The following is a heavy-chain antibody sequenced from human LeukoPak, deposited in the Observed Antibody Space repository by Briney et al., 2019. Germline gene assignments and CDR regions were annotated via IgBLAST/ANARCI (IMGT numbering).Heavy chain of an antibody. CDR1: GGSISSYY. CDR3: ARGLFFGLYDSSGRGLYVDY. D-gene: IGHD3-22*01. CDR2: IYYSGST. V-gene: IGHV4-59*12. Sequence: KPSETLSLTCTVSGGSISSYYWSWIRQPPGRGLEWIGYIYYSGSTYYNPSLKSRVTISVDTSKNQFSLKLSSVTAADTAVYYCARGLFFGLYDSSGRGLYVDYWGQGTLVTVSS. J-gene: IGHJ4*02.